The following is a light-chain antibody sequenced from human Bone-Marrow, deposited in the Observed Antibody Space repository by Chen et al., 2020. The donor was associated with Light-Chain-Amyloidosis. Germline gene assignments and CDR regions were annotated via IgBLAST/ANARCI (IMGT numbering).Light chain of an antibody. Sequence: SYVLTQPSSGSVAPGQKATNACGGNNIGSTSGHWYQQTPGQAPLLVVYDDSDRPSGIPERLSGSNSGNTATLTISRVEAGDEADYYCQVWDRSSDRPVFGGGTKLTVL. CDR1: NIGSTS. J-gene: IGLJ3*02. CDR3: QVWDRSSDRPV. V-gene: IGLV3-21*02. CDR2: DDS.